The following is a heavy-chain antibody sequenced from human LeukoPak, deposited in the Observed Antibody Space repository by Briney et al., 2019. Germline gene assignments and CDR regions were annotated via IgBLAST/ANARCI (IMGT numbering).Heavy chain of an antibody. CDR2: VNPSGDST. Sequence: ASVKVSCKASGYTFSNYNIHWLRQAPGQGLEWMGIVNPSGDSTNYAQDFQGRVTLTGDTSTSTAYLDLRALRSDDSAIYYCARGGDGYNSLFHSFDVWGHGTVVTVSS. CDR1: GYTFSNYN. D-gene: IGHD5-24*01. CDR3: ARGGDGYNSLFHSFDV. J-gene: IGHJ3*01. V-gene: IGHV1-46*01.